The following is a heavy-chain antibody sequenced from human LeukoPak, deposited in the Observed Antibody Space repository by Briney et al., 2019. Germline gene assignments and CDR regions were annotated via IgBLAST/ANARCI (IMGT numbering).Heavy chain of an antibody. V-gene: IGHV4-4*07. Sequence: PSETLPPTCTFSVGSTISYYWTGIGQPAGRERGWIGRIYTSGTTHYNPSLKSRVTMSVDTSKNQFSLKLSSVTAADTAVYYCARLSTVTTSFDYWGQGTLVTVSS. J-gene: IGHJ4*02. CDR1: VGSTISYY. CDR2: IYTSGTT. CDR3: ARLSTVTTSFDY. D-gene: IGHD4-17*01.